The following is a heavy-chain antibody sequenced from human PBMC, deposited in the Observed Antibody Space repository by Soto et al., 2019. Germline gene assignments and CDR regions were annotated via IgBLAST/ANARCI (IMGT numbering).Heavy chain of an antibody. CDR1: GGTFSSYA. CDR3: ARGRIAARPGVYYYYGMDV. D-gene: IGHD6-6*01. CDR2: IIPIFGTA. V-gene: IGHV1-69*06. J-gene: IGHJ6*02. Sequence: GASVKVSCKASGGTFSSYAISWVRQAPRQGLEWMGGIIPIFGTANYAQKFQGRVTITADKSTSTAYMELSSLRSEDTAVYYCARGRIAARPGVYYYYGMDVWGQGTTVTVSS.